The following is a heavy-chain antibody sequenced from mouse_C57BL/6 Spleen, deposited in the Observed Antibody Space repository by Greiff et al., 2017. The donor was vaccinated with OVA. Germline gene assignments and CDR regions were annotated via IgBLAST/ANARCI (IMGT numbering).Heavy chain of an antibody. CDR2: INPGSGGT. CDR1: GYAFTNYL. Sequence: QVHVKQSGAELVRPGTSVKVSCKASGYAFTNYLIEWVKQRPGQGLEWIGVINPGSGGTNYNEKFKGKATLTADKSSSTAYMQLSSLTSEDSAVYFCARSVGVYYYGSSYAMDYWGQGTSVTVSS. CDR3: ARSVGVYYYGSSYAMDY. V-gene: IGHV1-54*01. J-gene: IGHJ4*01. D-gene: IGHD1-1*01.